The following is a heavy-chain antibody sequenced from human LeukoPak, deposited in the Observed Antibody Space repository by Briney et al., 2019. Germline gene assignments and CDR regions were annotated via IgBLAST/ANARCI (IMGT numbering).Heavy chain of an antibody. D-gene: IGHD3-16*01. CDR1: GASVTTYY. J-gene: IGHJ4*02. V-gene: IGHV4-4*07. Sequence: KPSQTLSLTCTVSGASVTTYYWSSIRQPAGKGLEWIGRIYSSGTTNYNLSLRGRVTMSLDTSRNQVSLKLSSVVAADTAMYYCARDYDKAFDYWGQGTLVTVSS. CDR3: ARDYDKAFDY. CDR2: IYSSGTT.